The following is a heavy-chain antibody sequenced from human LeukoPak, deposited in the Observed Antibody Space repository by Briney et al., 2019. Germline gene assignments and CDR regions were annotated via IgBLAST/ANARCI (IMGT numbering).Heavy chain of an antibody. J-gene: IGHJ4*02. CDR2: IRYDGSNK. CDR1: GFTFSSYG. D-gene: IGHD6-6*01. CDR3: ATLGYSSSSGDY. V-gene: IGHV3-30*02. Sequence: GGSLRLSCAASGFTFSSYGMHWVRQAPGKGLEWVAFIRYDGSNKYYADSVKGRFTISRDNSKNTLYLQMNSLRAEDTAVYYCATLGYSSSSGDYWGQGTLVTVSS.